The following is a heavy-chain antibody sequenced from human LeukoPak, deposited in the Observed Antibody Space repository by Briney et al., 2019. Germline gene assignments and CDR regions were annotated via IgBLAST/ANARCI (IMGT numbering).Heavy chain of an antibody. D-gene: IGHD1-26*01. V-gene: IGHV3-23*01. Sequence: GGSLRLSCAASGFTFSSYAMSWVRQAPGKGLEWVSTISGSGGSTYYADSVKGRFTISRDNSKNTLYLQMNSLRAEDAALYYCANNHGGGSNSPLNWFDPWGQGTLVTASS. CDR3: ANNHGGGSNSPLNWFDP. CDR2: ISGSGGST. J-gene: IGHJ5*02. CDR1: GFTFSSYA.